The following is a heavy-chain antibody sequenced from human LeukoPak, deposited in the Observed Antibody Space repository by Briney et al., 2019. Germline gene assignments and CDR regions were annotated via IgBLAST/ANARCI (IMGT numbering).Heavy chain of an antibody. V-gene: IGHV3-30-3*01. D-gene: IGHD6-19*01. CDR1: GFTFSSYA. CDR2: ISYDGSNK. Sequence: QPGGSLRLSCAASGFTFSSYAMHWVRQAPGKGLEWVAVISYDGSNKYYVDSVKGRFTISRDNSKNTLYLQMNSLRAEDTAVYYCARGGYSSGWALGGYYYGMDVWGQGTTVTVSS. CDR3: ARGGYSSGWALGGYYYGMDV. J-gene: IGHJ6*02.